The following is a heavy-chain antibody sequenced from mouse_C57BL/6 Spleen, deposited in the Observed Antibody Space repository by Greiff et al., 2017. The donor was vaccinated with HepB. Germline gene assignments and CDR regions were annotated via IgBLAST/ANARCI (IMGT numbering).Heavy chain of an antibody. D-gene: IGHD2-4*01. CDR2: INPNNGGT. Sequence: VQLQQSGPELVKPGASVKISCKASGYTFTDYYMNWVKQSHGKSLEWIGDINPNNGGTSYNQKFKGKATLTVDKSSSTAYMELRSLTSEDSAVYYCARVYYDFFAYWGQGTLVTVSA. V-gene: IGHV1-26*01. CDR3: ARVYYDFFAY. CDR1: GYTFTDYY. J-gene: IGHJ3*01.